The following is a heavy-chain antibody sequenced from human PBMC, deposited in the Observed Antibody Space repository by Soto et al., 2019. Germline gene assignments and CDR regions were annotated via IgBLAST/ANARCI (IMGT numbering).Heavy chain of an antibody. CDR1: GYTFTSYA. D-gene: IGHD3-10*01. CDR2: INAGNGNT. J-gene: IGHJ4*02. V-gene: IGHV1-3*01. CDR3: ASEVPFYYGSGSVDY. Sequence: QVQLVQSGAEVKKPGASVKVSCKASGYTFTSYAMHWVHQAPGQRLEWMGWINAGNGNTKYSQKFQGRVTITRDTSASTAYMELSSLRSEDTAVYYCASEVPFYYGSGSVDYWGQGTLVTVSS.